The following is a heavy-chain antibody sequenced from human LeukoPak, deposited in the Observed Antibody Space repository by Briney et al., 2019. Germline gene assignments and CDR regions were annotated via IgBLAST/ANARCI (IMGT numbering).Heavy chain of an antibody. CDR3: AKDLSSGWYPYYFDF. Sequence: GGSLRLSCAASGFTFSNYAMNWVRQAPGKGLEWVSAISGSGAATFNADSVKGRFTISRDNSKNTLYLQMNSLRAEDTAVYYCAKDLSSGWYPYYFDFWGRGTLVTVSS. CDR1: GFTFSNYA. D-gene: IGHD6-19*01. CDR2: ISGSGAAT. V-gene: IGHV3-23*01. J-gene: IGHJ4*02.